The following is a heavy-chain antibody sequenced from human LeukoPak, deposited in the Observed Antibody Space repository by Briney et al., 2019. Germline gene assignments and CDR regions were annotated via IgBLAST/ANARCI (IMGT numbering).Heavy chain of an antibody. D-gene: IGHD1-1*01. CDR3: AKDPRPLATSGGFYFDS. J-gene: IGHJ4*02. CDR1: GFTLNNYA. Sequence: GGSLRLSCAVSGFTLNNYAMSWVRQAPGKGLEWVSGIRGGGGSTYYADSVKGRFTISRDNAKNALYLQMNSLRAEDTAVYYSAKDPRPLATSGGFYFDSWGQGTLVTVSS. V-gene: IGHV3-23*01. CDR2: IRGGGGST.